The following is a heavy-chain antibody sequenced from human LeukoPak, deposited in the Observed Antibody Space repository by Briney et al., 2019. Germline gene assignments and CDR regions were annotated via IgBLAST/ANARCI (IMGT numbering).Heavy chain of an antibody. CDR3: ARDRIGYLDT. J-gene: IGHJ5*01. D-gene: IGHD3-3*01. V-gene: IGHV3-30*01. CDR2: ISYDGSNK. CDR1: GFTFSSYA. Sequence: GGSLRLSCAASGFTFSSYAMHWVRQAPGKGLEWVAVISYDGSNKYYADSVKGRFTISRDNSKNTLYLQMNSLRAEDTAVYYCARDRIGYLDTWGHG.